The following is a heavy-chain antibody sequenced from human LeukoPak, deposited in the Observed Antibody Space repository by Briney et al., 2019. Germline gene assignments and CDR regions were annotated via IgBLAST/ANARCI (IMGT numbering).Heavy chain of an antibody. D-gene: IGHD3-9*01. Sequence: SETLSLTCAVYGGSFSGYYWSWIRQPQGKGLEWIGEINHSGSTNYNPSLKSRVTISVDTSKNQFSLKLSSVTAADTAVYYCARTPLRYFDWLLSGAFDIWGQGTMVTVSS. CDR2: INHSGST. CDR1: GGSFSGYY. CDR3: ARTPLRYFDWLLSGAFDI. J-gene: IGHJ3*02. V-gene: IGHV4-34*01.